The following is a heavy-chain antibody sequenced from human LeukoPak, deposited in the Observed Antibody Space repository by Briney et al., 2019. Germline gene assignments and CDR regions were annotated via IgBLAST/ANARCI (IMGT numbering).Heavy chain of an antibody. CDR1: GFTFSSYA. D-gene: IGHD6-13*01. CDR2: ISGSGGST. V-gene: IGHV3-23*01. CDR3: AKDSSWYLNFDY. J-gene: IGHJ4*02. Sequence: GGSLRLSCAASGFTFSSYAMSWVRQAPGKGLEWVSAISGSGGSTYYADSVKGRFTISRDNSKNTLYLQMNSLRAEDTDVYYCAKDSSWYLNFDYWGQGTLVTVSS.